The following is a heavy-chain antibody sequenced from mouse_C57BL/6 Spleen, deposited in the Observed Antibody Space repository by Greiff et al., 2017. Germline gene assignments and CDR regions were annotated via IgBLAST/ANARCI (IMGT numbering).Heavy chain of an antibody. V-gene: IGHV1-39*01. CDR1: GYSFTDYN. Sequence: VQLQQSGPELVKPGASVKISCKASGYSFTDYNMNWVKQSNGKSLEWIGVINPNYGTTSYNQKFKGKATLTVDQSSSTAYMQLNSLTSEDSAFYYCARMGTTFPLYYAMDYWGQGTSVTVSS. CDR2: INPNYGTT. CDR3: ARMGTTFPLYYAMDY. D-gene: IGHD2-3*01. J-gene: IGHJ4*01.